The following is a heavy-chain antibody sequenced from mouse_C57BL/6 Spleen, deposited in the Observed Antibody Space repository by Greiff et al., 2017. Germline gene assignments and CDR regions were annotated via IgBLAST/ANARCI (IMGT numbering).Heavy chain of an antibody. Sequence: VKLMESGAELVRPGASVTLSCKASGYTFTDYEMHWVKQTPVHGLEWIGAIDPETGGTAYNQKFKGKAILTADKSSSTAYMELRSLTSEDSAVYYCTGWDDGGFAYWGQGTLVTVSA. CDR1: GYTFTDYE. V-gene: IGHV1-15*01. CDR2: IDPETGGT. CDR3: TGWDDGGFAY. J-gene: IGHJ3*01. D-gene: IGHD2-3*01.